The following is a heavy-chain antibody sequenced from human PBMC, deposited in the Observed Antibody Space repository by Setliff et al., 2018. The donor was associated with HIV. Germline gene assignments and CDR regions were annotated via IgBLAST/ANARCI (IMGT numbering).Heavy chain of an antibody. CDR3: ALKGAYDILTGFPN. Sequence: SVKVSCKSSGGTFINYAISWVRQAPGQGLEWMGGIIPIFATTDYAQKFQGRVTIIADESTSTAYMELSSLRSEDTAVYYCALKGAYDILTGFPNWGQGTLVTVSS. CDR2: IIPIFATT. V-gene: IGHV1-69*13. J-gene: IGHJ4*02. D-gene: IGHD3-9*01. CDR1: GGTFINYA.